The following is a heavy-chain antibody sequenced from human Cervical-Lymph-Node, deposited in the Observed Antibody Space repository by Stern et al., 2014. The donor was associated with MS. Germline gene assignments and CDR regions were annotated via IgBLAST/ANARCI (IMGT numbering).Heavy chain of an antibody. CDR1: GYTFTDYY. Sequence: VQLVKSAAEVKKPGASVTVSCKSFGYTFTDYYFHWVRQAPGQGLEWMGWIYPKSGDSISAPKFQGRVIMTRDTSIRTLYLELNRLRPDDTAVYYCARGLGATAFDFWGQGTLVTVSS. J-gene: IGHJ4*02. CDR3: ARGLGATAFDF. CDR2: IYPKSGDS. D-gene: IGHD1-26*01. V-gene: IGHV1-2*02.